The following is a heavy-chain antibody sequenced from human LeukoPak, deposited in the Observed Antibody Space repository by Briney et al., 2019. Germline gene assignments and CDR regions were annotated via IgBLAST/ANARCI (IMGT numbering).Heavy chain of an antibody. CDR3: ARGNSGGVTIFGVVNAINWFDP. CDR2: IYYSGST. CDR1: GGSISSGGYY. V-gene: IGHV4-31*03. J-gene: IGHJ5*02. Sequence: SETLSLTCTVSGGSISSGGYYWGWIRQHPGKGLEWIGSIYYSGSTYYNPSLKGRVTISLVTSKNQFSLKLSSVTAADTAIHYCARGNSGGVTIFGVVNAINWFDPWGQGTLVTVSS. D-gene: IGHD3-3*01.